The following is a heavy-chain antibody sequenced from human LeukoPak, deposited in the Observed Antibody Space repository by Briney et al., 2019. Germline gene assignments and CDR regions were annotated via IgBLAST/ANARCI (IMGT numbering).Heavy chain of an antibody. CDR1: GYSFTSYW. Sequence: GESLKISCKSSGYSFTSYWIGWVRQMPGKGLEWMGIIYPGDSDTRYSPSFQGQVTISADKSISTAYLQWSSLKASDTAMYYCARSFVVESGSYYPWGQGTLVTVSS. V-gene: IGHV5-51*01. CDR3: ARSFVVESGSYYP. J-gene: IGHJ5*02. CDR2: IYPGDSDT. D-gene: IGHD1-26*01.